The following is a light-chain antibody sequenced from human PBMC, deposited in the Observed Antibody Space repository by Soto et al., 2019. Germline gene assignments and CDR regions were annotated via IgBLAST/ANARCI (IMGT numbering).Light chain of an antibody. V-gene: IGKV3-20*01. J-gene: IGKJ1*01. CDR3: QQYGSSPPT. CDR1: QSISRY. CDR2: GAS. Sequence: IVLTQSPGTLSLSPGERTTLSCRASQSISRYLAWYQQKPGQGPRLLIYGASSRANGTPERFSGSGSGTDFTLTINRLEPEDFALYYCQQYGSSPPTFGQGTKVEIK.